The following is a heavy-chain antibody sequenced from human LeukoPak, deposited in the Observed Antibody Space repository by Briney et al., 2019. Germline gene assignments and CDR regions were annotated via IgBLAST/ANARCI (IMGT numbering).Heavy chain of an antibody. D-gene: IGHD3-22*01. Sequence: GGSLRLSCAASGFTFSSYSMNWVRQAPGKGLEWVSSITSSSSYIYYADSVKGRFPISRDNAKNSLYLQMNSLRAEDTAVYYCARVSMIVVVNDAFDIWGQGTMVTVSS. CDR3: ARVSMIVVVNDAFDI. CDR2: ITSSSSYI. V-gene: IGHV3-21*01. CDR1: GFTFSSYS. J-gene: IGHJ3*02.